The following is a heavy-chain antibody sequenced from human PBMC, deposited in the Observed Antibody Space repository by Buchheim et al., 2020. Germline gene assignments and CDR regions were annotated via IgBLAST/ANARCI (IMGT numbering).Heavy chain of an antibody. J-gene: IGHJ6*02. Sequence: EVQLVESGGALVQPGGSLRLSCVPSDFIFSNYEMNWVRQAPGKGLEWVAYINPTASTIYYADSVRGRFTISRDNAKNSLYLEMNSLRAEDSAVYYCARDLYHYCGMDLWGQGT. CDR1: DFIFSNYE. CDR2: INPTASTI. CDR3: ARDLYHYCGMDL. V-gene: IGHV3-48*03. D-gene: IGHD2/OR15-2a*01.